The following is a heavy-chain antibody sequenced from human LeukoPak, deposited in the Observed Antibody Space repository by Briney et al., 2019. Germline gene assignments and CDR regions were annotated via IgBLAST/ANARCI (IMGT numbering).Heavy chain of an antibody. V-gene: IGHV1-18*01. CDR1: GYTFTSYG. D-gene: IGHD6-19*01. J-gene: IGHJ3*02. CDR2: ISAYNGNT. CDR3: ARDQRWLGADAFDI. Sequence: ASVKVSCKASGYTFTSYGISWVRQAPGQGLEWMGWISAYNGNTNYAQKLQGRVTMTTDTSTSTAYMELRSLRSDDTAVYSCARDQRWLGADAFDIWGQGTMVTVSS.